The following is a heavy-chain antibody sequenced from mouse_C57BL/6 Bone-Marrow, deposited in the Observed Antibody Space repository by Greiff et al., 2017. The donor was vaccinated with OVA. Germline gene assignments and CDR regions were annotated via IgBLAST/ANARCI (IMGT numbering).Heavy chain of an antibody. CDR2: LHPSDSDT. CDR1: GYTFTNYW. D-gene: IGHD1-1*01. Sequence: QVHVKQPGAELVKPGASVKVSCKASGYTFTNYWMHWVKQRPGQGLEWIGRLHPSDSDTNYNQKFKGKATFTVDKSSSTAYMQLSSLSSDDSAVYYCSIGGSSSFYYAMDYWGQGTSVTVSS. CDR3: SIGGSSSFYYAMDY. J-gene: IGHJ4*01. V-gene: IGHV1-74*01.